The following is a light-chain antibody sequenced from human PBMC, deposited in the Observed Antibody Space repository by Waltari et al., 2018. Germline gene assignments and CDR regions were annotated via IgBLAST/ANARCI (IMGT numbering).Light chain of an antibody. CDR2: SNK. CDR1: SSNIGSNT. CDR3: AAWDDSLNAVV. J-gene: IGLJ2*01. V-gene: IGLV1-44*01. Sequence: QSVLTQPPSASGTPGQRVTISCSGSSSNIGSNTVNWYQQLPGTAPKLLIYSNKQRPSGVPDRFSGSKSGTSASLAISGLQSEDEADYYCAAWDDSLNAVVSGGGTKLTVL.